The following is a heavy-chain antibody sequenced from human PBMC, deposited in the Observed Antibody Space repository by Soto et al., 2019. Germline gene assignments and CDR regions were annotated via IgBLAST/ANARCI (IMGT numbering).Heavy chain of an antibody. Sequence: GGSLRLSCAASGFTFTNYGMHWARQAPGKGLEWVAVIWYDGSNKYYADSVKGRFTISRDNSKNTLYLQMNSLRAEDTAVYYCARDMRHTGLSSYYFDYWGQGTLVTGSS. CDR2: IWYDGSNK. V-gene: IGHV3-33*01. J-gene: IGHJ4*02. D-gene: IGHD6-19*01. CDR1: GFTFTNYG. CDR3: ARDMRHTGLSSYYFDY.